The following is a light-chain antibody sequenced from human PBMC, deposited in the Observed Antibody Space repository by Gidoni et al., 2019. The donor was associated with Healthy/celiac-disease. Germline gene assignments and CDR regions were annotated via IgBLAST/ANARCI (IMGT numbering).Light chain of an antibody. CDR1: QSVSSN. CDR2: GAS. J-gene: IGKJ3*01. CDR3: QQYNNWPST. V-gene: IGKV3-15*01. Sequence: DIVLTQSPATLSVSPGERATLPCRASQSVSSNLAWYQQKPGQAPRLLIYGASTRATGIPARFSGSGSGTEFTLTISSLQSEDFAVYYCQQYNNWPSTFGPGTKVDIK.